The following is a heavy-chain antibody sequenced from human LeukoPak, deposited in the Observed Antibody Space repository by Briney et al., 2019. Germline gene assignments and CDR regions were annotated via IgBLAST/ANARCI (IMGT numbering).Heavy chain of an antibody. Sequence: GGSLRLSCAASGFTFSTYAMGWVRQAPGKGLEWVSVISGSGGTTDYADSVKGRFTIPRDNSKSTQYLQMNSLRAEDTAVYYCAKRPDAAMFRGYWFDYWGQGTLVTVSS. J-gene: IGHJ4*02. CDR1: GFTFSTYA. D-gene: IGHD2-8*02. CDR3: AKRPDAAMFRGYWFDY. V-gene: IGHV3-23*01. CDR2: ISGSGGTT.